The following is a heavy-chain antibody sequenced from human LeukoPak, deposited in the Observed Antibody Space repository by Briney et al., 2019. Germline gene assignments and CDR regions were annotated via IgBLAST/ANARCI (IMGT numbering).Heavy chain of an antibody. J-gene: IGHJ4*02. CDR2: INPNSGGT. D-gene: IGHD2-2*02. CDR1: GYTFTGYY. CDR3: ARDLRAPGYRSSTSCYNPDY. Sequence: ASVKVSCKASGYTFTGYYMHWVRQAPGQGLEWMGWINPNSGGTNYAQKFQGRVTMTRDTSISTAYMELSRLRSDDTAVYYCARDLRAPGYRSSTSCYNPDYWGQGTLVTVSS. V-gene: IGHV1-2*02.